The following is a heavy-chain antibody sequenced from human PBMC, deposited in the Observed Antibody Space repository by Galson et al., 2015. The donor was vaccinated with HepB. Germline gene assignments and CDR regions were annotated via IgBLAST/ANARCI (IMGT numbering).Heavy chain of an antibody. Sequence: SVKVPCKASGYTFTTYAMNWVRQAPGQGLEWMGWINTNTGNPTYAQGFTGRFVFSLDTSVSTAYLQISSLKAEDTAVYYCARAWPLRETKYWFDPWGQGTLVTVSS. CDR1: GYTFTTYA. J-gene: IGHJ5*02. D-gene: IGHD3-10*01. CDR2: INTNTGNP. CDR3: ARAWPLRETKYWFDP. V-gene: IGHV7-4-1*02.